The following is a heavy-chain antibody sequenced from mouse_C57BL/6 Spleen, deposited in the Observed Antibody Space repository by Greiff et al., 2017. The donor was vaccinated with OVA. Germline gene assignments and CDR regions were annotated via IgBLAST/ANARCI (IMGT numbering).Heavy chain of an antibody. J-gene: IGHJ2*01. CDR2: IDPSDSYT. V-gene: IGHV1-50*01. CDR1: GYTFTSYW. CDR3: ARRVGRGLYFDY. Sequence: VQLQQSGAELVKPGASVKLSCKASGYTFTSYWMQWVKQRPGQGLEWIGEIDPSDSYTNYNQKFKGKATLTVDTSSSTAYMQLSSLTSEDSAVYYCARRVGRGLYFDYWGQGTTLTVSS. D-gene: IGHD4-1*01.